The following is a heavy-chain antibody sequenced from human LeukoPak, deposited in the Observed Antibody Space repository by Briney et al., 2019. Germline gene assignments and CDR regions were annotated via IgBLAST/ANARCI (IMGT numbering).Heavy chain of an antibody. V-gene: IGHV3-7*03. J-gene: IGHJ3*01. Sequence: GGSLRLSCVASGFTFNNAWMNWVRQAPGKGLEWVASINSDGSEGYYADVVKGRFTISRDNAKNSLYLQINSLRAEDTAVYYCARSSYSSSSSVWGQGTMVTVSS. CDR1: GFTFNNAW. CDR3: ARSSYSSSSSV. D-gene: IGHD6-6*01. CDR2: INSDGSEG.